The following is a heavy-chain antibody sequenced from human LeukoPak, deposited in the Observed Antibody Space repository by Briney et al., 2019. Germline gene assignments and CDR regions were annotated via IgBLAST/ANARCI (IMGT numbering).Heavy chain of an antibody. Sequence: ASVKVSCKASGYTFTGYYMHWVRQAPGQGLEWMGRINPNSGGTNYAQKFQGRVTMTRDTSISTAYMELSSLRSEDTAVYYCARNPGGYDFWSGSPFFDYWGQGTLVTVSS. D-gene: IGHD3-3*01. V-gene: IGHV1-2*06. J-gene: IGHJ4*02. CDR1: GYTFTGYY. CDR3: ARNPGGYDFWSGSPFFDY. CDR2: INPNSGGT.